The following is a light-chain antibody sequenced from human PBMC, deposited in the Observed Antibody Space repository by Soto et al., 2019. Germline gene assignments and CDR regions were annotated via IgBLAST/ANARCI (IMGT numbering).Light chain of an antibody. Sequence: EIVMTQSPATLSVSPGERATLSCRASENIYTNLAWYQQKPGQAPRLLFYGASTRAPGLPARFSGTGSGTEFTLTINSLQAEDSAVYYCQQYYNWPRTFGQGTRLEI. J-gene: IGKJ5*01. CDR3: QQYYNWPRT. CDR1: ENIYTN. CDR2: GAS. V-gene: IGKV3-15*01.